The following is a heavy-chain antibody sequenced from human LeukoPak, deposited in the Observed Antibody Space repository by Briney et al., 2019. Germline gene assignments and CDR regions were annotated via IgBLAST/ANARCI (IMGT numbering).Heavy chain of an antibody. V-gene: IGHV1-3*01. Sequence: ASVKVSCKASGYTFTSYAMHWVRQAPGQRLEWIGWINAGNGNTKYSQKFQGRVTITRDTSASTAYMELSSLRSEDTAVYYCARGPLDDFWSSDFDYWGQGTLVTVSS. CDR3: ARGPLDDFWSSDFDY. CDR1: GYTFTSYA. CDR2: INAGNGNT. D-gene: IGHD3-3*01. J-gene: IGHJ4*02.